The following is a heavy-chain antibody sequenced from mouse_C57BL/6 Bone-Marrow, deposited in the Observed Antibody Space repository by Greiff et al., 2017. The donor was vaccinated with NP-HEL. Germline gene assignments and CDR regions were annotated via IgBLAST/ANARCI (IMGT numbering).Heavy chain of an antibody. D-gene: IGHD1-1*01. V-gene: IGHV1-81*01. CDR3: ARGYYYGSSPTWFAY. CDR2: IYPRSGNT. J-gene: IGHJ3*01. Sequence: VQLQQSGAELARPGASVKLSCKASGYTFTSYGISWVKQRTGQGLEWIGEIYPRSGNTYYNEKFKGKATLTADKSSRTAYMELRSLTCEDSAVYFCARGYYYGSSPTWFAYWGQGTLVTVSA. CDR1: GYTFTSYG.